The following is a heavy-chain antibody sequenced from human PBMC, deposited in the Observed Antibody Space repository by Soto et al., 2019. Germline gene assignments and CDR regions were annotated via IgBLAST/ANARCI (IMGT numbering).Heavy chain of an antibody. V-gene: IGHV3-30*18. CDR1: GFTFSSYG. CDR2: ISYDGSNK. CDR3: AKDSRPVWLRAHGMDV. Sequence: QVQLVESGGGVVQPGRSLRLSCAASGFTFSSYGMHWVRQAPGKGLEWVAVISYDGSNKYYADSVKGRFTISRDNSKNTLYLQMNSLRAEDTAVYYCAKDSRPVWLRAHGMDVWGQGTTVTVSS. D-gene: IGHD5-18*01. J-gene: IGHJ6*02.